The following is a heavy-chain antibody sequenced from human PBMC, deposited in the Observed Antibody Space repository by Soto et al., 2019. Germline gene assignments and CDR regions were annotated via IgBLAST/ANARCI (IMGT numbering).Heavy chain of an antibody. V-gene: IGHV3-23*01. CDR3: AKDWRGTAMVYKWFDP. Sequence: PVGSLRLSCAASGFTFNNYAMSWVRQAPGKGLEWVSAISGSGDSTYYADSVKGRFTISRDNSNNRLYLQMNSLRAEDTAVYYCAKDWRGTAMVYKWFDPWGQGTLVTVSS. J-gene: IGHJ5*02. D-gene: IGHD5-18*01. CDR2: ISGSGDST. CDR1: GFTFNNYA.